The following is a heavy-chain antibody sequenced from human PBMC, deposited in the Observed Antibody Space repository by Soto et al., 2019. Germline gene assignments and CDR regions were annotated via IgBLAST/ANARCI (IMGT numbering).Heavy chain of an antibody. J-gene: IGHJ4*02. CDR3: AHERVGNPWYSFDY. CDR2: ISSYNGNT. CDR1: GYSFSNYG. D-gene: IGHD1-26*01. Sequence: ASVKVSCKASGYSFSNYGINWVRQAPGQGLEWMGWISSYNGNTKYAQKLQGRVTMTTDTSTNTAYMELRSLRSDDTAVYYCAHERVGNPWYSFDYWGQGALVTVSS. V-gene: IGHV1-18*01.